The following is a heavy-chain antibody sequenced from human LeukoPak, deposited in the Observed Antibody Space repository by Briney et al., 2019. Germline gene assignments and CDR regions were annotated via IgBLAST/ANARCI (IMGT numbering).Heavy chain of an antibody. CDR3: AKEKLSFGDKPGSNWFDP. V-gene: IGHV3-23*01. CDR1: RFTFSSYA. Sequence: GGSLILSCAASRFTFSSYAMSWVRQAPGKGLEWVSAISGSGIITKYADSVKGRFTISRDNSNNMLYLQMNSLRAEDTALYYCAKEKLSFGDKPGSNWFDPWGQGTLVTVSS. CDR2: ISGSGIIT. D-gene: IGHD3-10*01. J-gene: IGHJ5*02.